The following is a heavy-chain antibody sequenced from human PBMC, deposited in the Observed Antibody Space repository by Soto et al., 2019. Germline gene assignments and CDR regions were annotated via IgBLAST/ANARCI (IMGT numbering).Heavy chain of an antibody. Sequence: QVQLVQSGAEVKKPGSSVKVSCKASGGTFSCYAISWVRQAPGQGLEWMGGIIPIFGTANYAQKFQGRVTITADKSTSTAYMELSSLRSEDTAVYYCARKGLRDGYNQYYFDYWGQGTLVTVSS. CDR1: GGTFSCYA. D-gene: IGHD5-12*01. V-gene: IGHV1-69*06. CDR2: IIPIFGTA. J-gene: IGHJ4*02. CDR3: ARKGLRDGYNQYYFDY.